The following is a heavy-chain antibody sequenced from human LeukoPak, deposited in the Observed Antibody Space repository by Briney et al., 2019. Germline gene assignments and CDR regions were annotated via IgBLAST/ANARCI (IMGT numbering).Heavy chain of an antibody. D-gene: IGHD6-13*01. CDR1: GFIFSSYA. Sequence: GGPLRLSCAASGFIFSSYAMNWVRQAPGKGLEWVSFISGSGGSTYYADSVKGRFTISRDNSKNTLFLQMNSLGAEDTAVYYCVKGSYSSTWYNWFDPWGQGTLVTVSS. J-gene: IGHJ5*02. CDR2: ISGSGGST. CDR3: VKGSYSSTWYNWFDP. V-gene: IGHV3-23*01.